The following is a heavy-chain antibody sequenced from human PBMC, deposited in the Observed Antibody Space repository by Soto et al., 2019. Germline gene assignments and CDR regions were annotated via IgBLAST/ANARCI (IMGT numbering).Heavy chain of an antibody. Sequence: GGSLRLSCAASGFTFSSYGMHWVRQAPGKGLEWVAVISYDGSNKYYADSVKGRFTISRDNSKNTLYLQMNSLRAEDTAVYYCAKPILRSSERYFDYWGQGTLVTVSS. J-gene: IGHJ4*02. CDR2: ISYDGSNK. V-gene: IGHV3-30*18. CDR3: AKPILRSSERYFDY. CDR1: GFTFSSYG. D-gene: IGHD6-25*01.